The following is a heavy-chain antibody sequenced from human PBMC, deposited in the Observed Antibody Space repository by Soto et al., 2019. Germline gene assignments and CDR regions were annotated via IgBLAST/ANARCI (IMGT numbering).Heavy chain of an antibody. D-gene: IGHD5-12*01. CDR1: GYPFSTYD. CDR3: ARTLSGYYGY. J-gene: IGHJ4*02. Sequence: QVQLVQSGAAVKKPGASVRVSCKASGYPFSTYDISWVRQATGQGLEWLGWMNPNSGNTGYAQKFQGRVTMTRDTSISTAYMEMSNLRSEDTATYYCARTLSGYYGYWGQGTLVTVSS. CDR2: MNPNSGNT. V-gene: IGHV1-8*01.